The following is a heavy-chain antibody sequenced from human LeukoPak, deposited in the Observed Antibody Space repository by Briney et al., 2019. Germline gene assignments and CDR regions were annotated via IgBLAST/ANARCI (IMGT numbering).Heavy chain of an antibody. J-gene: IGHJ4*02. Sequence: GGSLRLSCAASGFTFSSYAMSWVRQAPGKGLEWVAVISYDGSNKYYADSVKGRFTISRDNSKNTLYLQMNSLRAEDTALYYCAKDSPVATWWGQGTLVTVSS. CDR2: ISYDGSNK. CDR3: AKDSPVATW. D-gene: IGHD1-26*01. V-gene: IGHV3-30*18. CDR1: GFTFSSYA.